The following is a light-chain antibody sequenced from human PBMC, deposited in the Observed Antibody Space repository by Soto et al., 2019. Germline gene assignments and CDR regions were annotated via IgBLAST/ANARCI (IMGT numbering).Light chain of an antibody. Sequence: IQLTQSPSSLSASVGDRVTITCRASQSISGWLAWYQQKPGRAPKLLMFDASNLASGVPSRFSGSGFGTEFTLTISSLQPDDVATYYCQQYNYFSTFGQGTKVDIK. J-gene: IGKJ1*01. V-gene: IGKV1-5*01. CDR3: QQYNYFST. CDR1: QSISGW. CDR2: DAS.